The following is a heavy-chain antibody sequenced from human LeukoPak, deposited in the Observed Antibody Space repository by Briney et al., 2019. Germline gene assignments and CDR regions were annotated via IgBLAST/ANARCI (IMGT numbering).Heavy chain of an antibody. Sequence: ASVTVSFKASGYTFTAYYMHLVRQAPGQGLEWMGWINPNSGGTHYAQRFQGRVTMTRDTSISTAYMELSSLTSDDTAVYYCARGAAAGSNWFDPWGQGTLVTVSS. CDR2: INPNSGGT. J-gene: IGHJ5*02. V-gene: IGHV1-2*02. D-gene: IGHD6-13*01. CDR1: GYTFTAYY. CDR3: ARGAAAGSNWFDP.